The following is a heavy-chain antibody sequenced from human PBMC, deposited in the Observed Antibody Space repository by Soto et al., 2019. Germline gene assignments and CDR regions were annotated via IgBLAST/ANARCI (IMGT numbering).Heavy chain of an antibody. V-gene: IGHV1-18*01. D-gene: IGHD2-15*01. CDR2: ISAYNGNT. CDR1: GYTFTSYG. J-gene: IGHJ5*02. CDR3: ARVDIVVVVAATWVGWFDP. Sequence: ASVKVSCKASGYTFTSYGISWVRQAPGQGLEWMGWISAYNGNTNYAQKLQGRVTMTTETSTSTAYMELRSLRSDDTAVYYCARVDIVVVVAATWVGWFDPWGQGTLVTVSS.